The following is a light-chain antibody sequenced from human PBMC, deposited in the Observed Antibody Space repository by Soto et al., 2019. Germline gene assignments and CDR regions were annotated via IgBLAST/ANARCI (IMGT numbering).Light chain of an antibody. CDR1: QTINTY. Sequence: DIQMTQSPSSLSASVGDSVTISCRAGQTINTYLNWYQQKPGQAPKVLIFAISTLQPGVPSRFRGSGSGTEVSLTISSLQPEDAATYYCQQSYSMPPWTFGQGTKVQIK. V-gene: IGKV1-39*01. CDR2: AIS. J-gene: IGKJ1*01. CDR3: QQSYSMPPWT.